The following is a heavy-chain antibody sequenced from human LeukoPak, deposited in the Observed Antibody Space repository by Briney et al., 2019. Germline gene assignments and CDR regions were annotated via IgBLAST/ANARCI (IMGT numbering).Heavy chain of an antibody. Sequence: SETLSLTCTVSGGSISSSSYYWGWIRQPPGKGLEWIGSIYYSGSTYYNPSLKSRVTISIDTSKNQFSLKLSSVTAADTAVYYCARPVLAAAGTFDYWGQGTLVTVSS. CDR3: ARPVLAAAGTFDY. D-gene: IGHD6-13*01. J-gene: IGHJ4*02. CDR1: GGSISSSSYY. CDR2: IYYSGST. V-gene: IGHV4-39*01.